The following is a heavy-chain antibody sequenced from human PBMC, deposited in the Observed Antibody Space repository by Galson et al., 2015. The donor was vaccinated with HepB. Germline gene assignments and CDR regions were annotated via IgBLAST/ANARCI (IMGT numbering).Heavy chain of an antibody. D-gene: IGHD2-2*01. CDR1: GYTFTDYY. V-gene: IGHV1-69-2*01. Sequence: VKVSCKVSGYTFTDYYMHWVQQAPGKGLEWMGLVDPEDGETIYAEKFQGRVTMTTDTSTSTAYMELRSLRSDDTAVYYCARTNLIVVVPAAMPANWFDPWGQGTLVSVSS. CDR2: VDPEDGET. J-gene: IGHJ5*02. CDR3: ARTNLIVVVPAAMPANWFDP.